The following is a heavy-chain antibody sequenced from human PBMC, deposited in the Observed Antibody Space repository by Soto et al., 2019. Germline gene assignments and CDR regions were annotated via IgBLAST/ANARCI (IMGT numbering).Heavy chain of an antibody. CDR1: GGSFSDFY. Sequence: QVQLQQWGAGLLKPSETLSLTCAVYGGSFSDFYWTWIRQLPGKGLEWIGEINHNGSTNYNPSLKRRVAISVDTYKNQFSLNLRSVTAADTAVYYCGPRGAVADPRGYWGKGTLVTVS. CDR3: GPRGAVADPRGY. J-gene: IGHJ4*02. CDR2: INHNGST. D-gene: IGHD6-19*01. V-gene: IGHV4-34*01.